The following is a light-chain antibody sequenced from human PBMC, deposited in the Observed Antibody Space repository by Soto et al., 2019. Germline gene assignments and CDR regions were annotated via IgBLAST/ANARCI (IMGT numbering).Light chain of an antibody. CDR1: QSINNN. Sequence: EIVMTQSPATLSVSPGERATLSCRASQSINNNLAWYQQKPGQGPRLLIYGASSRATGIPARFSGSGSGTGFTLTISSLQSEDFAIYYCQQYTNWPLTFGGGTKVEIK. J-gene: IGKJ4*01. CDR2: GAS. CDR3: QQYTNWPLT. V-gene: IGKV3-15*01.